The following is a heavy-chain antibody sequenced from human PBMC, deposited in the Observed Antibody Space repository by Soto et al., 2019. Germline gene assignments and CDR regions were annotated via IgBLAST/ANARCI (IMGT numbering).Heavy chain of an antibody. CDR3: AKDLQFSGWLSAQTFYY. CDR2: ITGSSDST. CDR1: VFTFSGHA. V-gene: IGHV3-23*01. J-gene: IGHJ4*02. Sequence: GGSLRLSCAVSVFTFSGHAMSWVRQAPGKGLECVSSITGSSDSTYYADSVKGRFTISRDKSKITLYLQMNSLRAEDTAVYYCAKDLQFSGWLSAQTFYYWGQGTQVTVS. D-gene: IGHD6-19*01.